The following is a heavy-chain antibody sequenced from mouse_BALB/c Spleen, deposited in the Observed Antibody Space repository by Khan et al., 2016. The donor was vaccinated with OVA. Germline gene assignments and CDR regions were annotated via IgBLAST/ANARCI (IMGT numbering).Heavy chain of an antibody. D-gene: IGHD1-1*01. CDR3: VRGNYYGSSYVGY. CDR2: ISSGSSTI. V-gene: IGHV5-17*02. Sequence: EVELVESGGGLVQPGVSRKLSCAASGFTFSSFGMHWVRQAPEKGLEWVAYISSGSSTIYYADTVKGRFTISRDHPKNTLFLQMTSLRSEDTAMYYCVRGNYYGSSYVGYWGQGTTLTVSS. J-gene: IGHJ2*01. CDR1: GFTFSSFG.